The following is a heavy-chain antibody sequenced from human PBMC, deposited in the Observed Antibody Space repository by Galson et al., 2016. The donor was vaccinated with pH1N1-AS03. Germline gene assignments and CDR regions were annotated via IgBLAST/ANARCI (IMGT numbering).Heavy chain of an antibody. CDR2: VHYSGTT. V-gene: IGHV4-4*01. CDR3: ASAGYHTPGYHY. J-gene: IGHJ4*02. CDR1: GGSMTSPDW. D-gene: IGHD3-16*02. Sequence: ETLSLTCAVSGGSMTSPDWWTWVRQPPGKGLEWIGEVHYSGTTSYNPSLTSRVTMSIDKSNNQLSLSLGSVTAADTAVYFCASAGYHTPGYHYWGQGALVTVSS.